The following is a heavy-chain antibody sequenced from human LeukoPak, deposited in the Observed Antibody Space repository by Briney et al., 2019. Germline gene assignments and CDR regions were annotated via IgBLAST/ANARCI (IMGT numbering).Heavy chain of an antibody. D-gene: IGHD6-13*01. CDR2: ITHSGTT. CDR1: GGSFRGYY. V-gene: IGHV4-34*01. J-gene: IGHJ6*02. Sequence: PSETLSLTCGVFGGSFRGYYWNWIRQTPGKGLEWIGEITHSGTTYYNPSLKSRVTMLVDMSKNQFSLRLTSVTAADTAVYYCGRGRSSSWYPRIYGMDVWGQGTTVAVSS. CDR3: GRGRSSSWYPRIYGMDV.